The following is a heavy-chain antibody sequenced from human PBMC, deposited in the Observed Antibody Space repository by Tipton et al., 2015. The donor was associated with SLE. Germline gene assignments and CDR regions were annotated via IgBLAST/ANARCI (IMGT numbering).Heavy chain of an antibody. CDR1: GGSFSGYY. J-gene: IGHJ6*03. Sequence: TLSLTCAVYGGSFSGYYWSWIRQPPGKGLEWIGEINHSGSTNYNPSLKSRVTISVDTSKNQFSLSLRSVTAADTAVYYCARYLSHYYDYIDVWGKGTTVTVSS. V-gene: IGHV4-34*01. CDR2: INHSGST. CDR3: ARYLSHYYDYIDV.